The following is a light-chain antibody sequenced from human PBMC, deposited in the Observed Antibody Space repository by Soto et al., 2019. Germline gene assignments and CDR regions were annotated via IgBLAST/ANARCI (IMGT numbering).Light chain of an antibody. CDR3: QQFNSYPIT. CDR2: AAS. Sequence: DIQMTQSPSSLSASVGDRVTITCRASQSISTNVNWYHQKPGKAPKLLIYAASTLQSGVPSRFSGSGSGTEFTLTISSLQPEDFATYYCQQFNSYPITFGQGTRLEIK. V-gene: IGKV1-9*01. CDR1: QSISTN. J-gene: IGKJ5*01.